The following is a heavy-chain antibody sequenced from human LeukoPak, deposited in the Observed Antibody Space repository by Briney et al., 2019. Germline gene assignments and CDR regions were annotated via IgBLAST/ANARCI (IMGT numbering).Heavy chain of an antibody. CDR2: VDHTGST. J-gene: IGHJ6*03. D-gene: IGHD1-1*01. Sequence: SETLSLTCSVSDDSITMYYWTWIRQPPGKGLEWIGYVDHTGSTNFNSSLNGRVSISRDTTKNLFSLRLRSVTAADTAVYFCARGRVSSTTWYSTYYYYFYMDVWGKGTTVTVSS. CDR3: ARGRVSSTTWYSTYYYYFYMDV. V-gene: IGHV4-59*01. CDR1: DDSITMYY.